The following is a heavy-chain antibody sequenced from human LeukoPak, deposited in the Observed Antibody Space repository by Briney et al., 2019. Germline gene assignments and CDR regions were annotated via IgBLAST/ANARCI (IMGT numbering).Heavy chain of an antibody. CDR3: ARDSYYYDSSGYYGPFDY. D-gene: IGHD3-22*01. V-gene: IGHV1-69*13. CDR2: IIPIFGTA. Sequence: SVKVSCKASGGTFSSYAISWVRQAPGQGLEWMGGIIPIFGTANYAQKFQGRVTITADESTSTAYMEPSSLRSEDTAVYYCARDSYYYDSSGYYGPFDYWGQGTLVTVSS. J-gene: IGHJ4*02. CDR1: GGTFSSYA.